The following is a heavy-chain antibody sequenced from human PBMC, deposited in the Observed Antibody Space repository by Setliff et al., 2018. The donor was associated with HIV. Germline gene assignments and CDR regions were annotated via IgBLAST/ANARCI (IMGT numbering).Heavy chain of an antibody. D-gene: IGHD1-26*01. V-gene: IGHV4-38-2*01. Sequence: SETLSLTCAVSGFSISSGYYWGWIRQAPGKGLEWLGYIYISGTTNYNPSLKGRVTMFLDTSKNQFSLKLTSVTAADTAVYYCARRSIVGSTRGYYYYALDVWGQGTTVTVSS. CDR2: IYISGTT. CDR1: GFSISSGYY. J-gene: IGHJ6*02. CDR3: ARRSIVGSTRGYYYYALDV.